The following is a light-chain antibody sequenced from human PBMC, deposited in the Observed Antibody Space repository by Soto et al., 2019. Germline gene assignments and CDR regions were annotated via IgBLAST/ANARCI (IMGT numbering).Light chain of an antibody. CDR3: QQSYSSPRT. CDR2: DAS. Sequence: IQMTQSPSTLSGSVGDRVTITCRASQTISSWLAWYQQKPGKAPKLLIYDASSLQSGVPSRFSGTGSGTDFTLTISSLQPEDFVTYYCQQSYSSPRTFGQGTKVDIK. J-gene: IGKJ1*01. V-gene: IGKV1-39*01. CDR1: QTISSW.